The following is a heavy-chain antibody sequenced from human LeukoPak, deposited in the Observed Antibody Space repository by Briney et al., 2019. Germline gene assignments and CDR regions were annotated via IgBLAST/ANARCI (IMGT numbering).Heavy chain of an antibody. J-gene: IGHJ5*02. Sequence: ASVKVSCKVAGYTLNEVSMHWVRQAPGKGLEWMGGFDPEDGERIYAQKFQGRVTMTEDTSTDTTYMELSSLTSEDTAVYYCATETFGLGSLFDPWGQGTLVTVSS. CDR2: FDPEDGER. CDR3: ATETFGLGSLFDP. D-gene: IGHD3-16*01. CDR1: GYTLNEVS. V-gene: IGHV1-24*01.